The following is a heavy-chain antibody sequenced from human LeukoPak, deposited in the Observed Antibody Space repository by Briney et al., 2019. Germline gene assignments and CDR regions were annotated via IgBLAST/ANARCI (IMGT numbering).Heavy chain of an antibody. CDR2: INHSGST. Sequence: PSETLSLTCAVYGGSFSGYYWSWIRQPPGKGLEWIGEINHSGSTNYNPSLKSRVTISVDTSKNQFSLKLSSVTAADTAVYYCARYHVWGSYSAYWGQGTLVTVSS. J-gene: IGHJ4*02. D-gene: IGHD3-16*01. CDR3: ARYHVWGSYSAY. CDR1: GGSFSGYY. V-gene: IGHV4-34*01.